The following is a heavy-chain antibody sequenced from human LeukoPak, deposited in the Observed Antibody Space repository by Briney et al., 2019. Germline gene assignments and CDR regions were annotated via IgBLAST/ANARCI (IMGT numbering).Heavy chain of an antibody. J-gene: IGHJ6*03. CDR3: ASQGSSWPYYYYYYMDV. Sequence: PSETLSLTCAVYGGSFSGYYWSWIRQPPGKGLEWIGEINHSGSTNYNPSLKSRVTISVDTSKNQFSLKLSSVTAADTAVYYCASQGSSWPYYYYYYMDVWGKGTTVTVSS. D-gene: IGHD6-13*01. CDR2: INHSGST. CDR1: GGSFSGYY. V-gene: IGHV4-34*01.